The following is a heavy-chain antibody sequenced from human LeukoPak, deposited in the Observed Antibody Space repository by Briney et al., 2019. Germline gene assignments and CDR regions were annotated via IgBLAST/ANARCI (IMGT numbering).Heavy chain of an antibody. V-gene: IGHV4-39*07. CDR2: INHSGST. Sequence: SETLSLTCTVSGGSISSSSYYWGWIRQPPGKGLEWIGEINHSGSTNYNPSLKSRVTISVDTSKNQFSLKLSSVTAADTAVYYCARGSGGYSYGKLYYFDYWGQGTLVTVSS. D-gene: IGHD5-18*01. J-gene: IGHJ4*02. CDR1: GGSISSSSYY. CDR3: ARGSGGYSYGKLYYFDY.